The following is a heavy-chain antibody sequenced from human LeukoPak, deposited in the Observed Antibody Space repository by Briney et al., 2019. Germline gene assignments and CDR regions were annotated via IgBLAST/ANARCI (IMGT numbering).Heavy chain of an antibody. CDR2: IKSDGSRT. D-gene: IGHD2-15*01. Sequence: GGSLRLSRAASGFTFSNYWMHWVRQAPGKGLVWVSRIKSDGSRTDYADSVKGRFTISRDNAKNTLYLQMNSLRAEDTAVYYCARELPFDYWGQGTLVTVSS. J-gene: IGHJ4*02. CDR3: ARELPFDY. CDR1: GFTFSNYW. V-gene: IGHV3-74*01.